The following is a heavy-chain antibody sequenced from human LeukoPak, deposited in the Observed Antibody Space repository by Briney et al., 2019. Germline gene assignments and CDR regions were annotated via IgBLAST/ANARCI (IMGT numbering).Heavy chain of an antibody. CDR1: GFTFSSYW. J-gene: IGHJ2*01. CDR3: ARDPGSYSHDWYFDL. V-gene: IGHV3-74*01. CDR2: INSEGKTT. Sequence: PGGSLRLSCAASGFTFSSYWMYWVRQAPGRGLVWVSRINSEGKTTHYADSVKGRFIISRGNAKNTLYLQMNSLRAEDTAVYYCARDPGSYSHDWYFDLWGRGTLVTVSS. D-gene: IGHD1-26*01.